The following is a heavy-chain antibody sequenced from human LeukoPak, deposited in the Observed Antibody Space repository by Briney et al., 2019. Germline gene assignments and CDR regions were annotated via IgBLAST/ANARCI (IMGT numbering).Heavy chain of an antibody. V-gene: IGHV1-69*04. J-gene: IGHJ4*02. D-gene: IGHD3-10*01. CDR1: GGTFSSYA. CDR2: IIPILGIA. CDR3: AREKDYYGSGSFFDY. Sequence: GASVKVSCKASGGTFSSYAISWVRQAPGQGLEWMGRIIPILGIANYAQKFQGRVTITADKSTSTAYMELSSLRSEDTAVYYCAREKDYYGSGSFFDYWGQGTLVTVSS.